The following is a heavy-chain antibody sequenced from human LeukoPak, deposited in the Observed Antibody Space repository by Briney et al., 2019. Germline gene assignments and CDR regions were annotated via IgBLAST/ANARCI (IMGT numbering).Heavy chain of an antibody. CDR2: IYHSGST. CDR3: ARDSLAQALGYPGYYYGMDV. CDR1: GYSISSGYY. Sequence: SETLSLTCAVSGYSISSGYYWGWIRQPPGKGLEWIGSIYHSGSTYYNPSLKSRVTISVDTSKNQFSLKLSSVTAADTAVYYCARDSLAQALGYPGYYYGMDVWCKGTTVTVSS. D-gene: IGHD2-15*01. J-gene: IGHJ6*04. V-gene: IGHV4-38-2*02.